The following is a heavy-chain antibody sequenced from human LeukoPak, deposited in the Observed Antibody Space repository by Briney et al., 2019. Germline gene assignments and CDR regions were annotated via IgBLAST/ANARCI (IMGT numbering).Heavy chain of an antibody. D-gene: IGHD6-19*01. Sequence: PAGSLRLSCAASGFTVSSNYMTWVRQAPGKGLEWVSVIYSGGSTYYADFVKGRFTISRDNSKNTLYLQMNSLRAEDTAVYYCATHIAMDGLFDYWGQGTLVTVSS. J-gene: IGHJ4*02. CDR1: GFTVSSNY. CDR2: IYSGGST. V-gene: IGHV3-53*01. CDR3: ATHIAMDGLFDY.